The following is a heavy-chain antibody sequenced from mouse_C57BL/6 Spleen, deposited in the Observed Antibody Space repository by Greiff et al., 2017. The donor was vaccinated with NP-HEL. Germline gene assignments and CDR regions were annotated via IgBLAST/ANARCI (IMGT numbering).Heavy chain of an antibody. D-gene: IGHD1-1*01. J-gene: IGHJ1*03. Sequence: ESGPGLVKPSQSLSLTCSVTGYSITSGYYWNWIRQFPGNKLEWMGYISYDGSNNYNPSLKNRISITRDTSKNQFFLKLNSVTTEDTAAYYCARRPVYYGSSYGYFDVWGTGTTVTVSS. CDR2: ISYDGSN. CDR3: ARRPVYYGSSYGYFDV. CDR1: GYSITSGYY. V-gene: IGHV3-6*01.